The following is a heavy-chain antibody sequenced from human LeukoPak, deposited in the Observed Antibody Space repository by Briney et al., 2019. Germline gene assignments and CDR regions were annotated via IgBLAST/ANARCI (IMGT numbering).Heavy chain of an antibody. CDR1: GFTFSSYG. CDR3: AKDKSPLYYGSGPPRSLFDY. Sequence: PGRSLRLSCAASGFTFSSYGMHWVRQAPGKGLEWVAVISYDGSNKYYADSVKGRFTISRDNSKNMLYLQMNSLRAEDTAVYYCAKDKSPLYYGSGPPRSLFDYWGQGTLVTVSS. J-gene: IGHJ4*02. V-gene: IGHV3-30*18. D-gene: IGHD3-10*01. CDR2: ISYDGSNK.